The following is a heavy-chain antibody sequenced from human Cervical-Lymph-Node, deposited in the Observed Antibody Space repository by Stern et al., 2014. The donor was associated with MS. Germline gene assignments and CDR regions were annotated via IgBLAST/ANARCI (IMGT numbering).Heavy chain of an antibody. Sequence: VQLVESGAEVKRPGAAVKGSCKASGETFTGYGFTWVRQATGKGLEWMGWISAYNGNTNYAQNHQGRVTMTTDTSTSTAYMELLSLRSDDAAVYYCARVAYSSSSLVANWGQGTLVTVSS. D-gene: IGHD6-19*01. V-gene: IGHV1-18*01. CDR3: ARVAYSSSSLVAN. CDR2: ISAYNGNT. CDR1: GETFTGYG. J-gene: IGHJ4*02.